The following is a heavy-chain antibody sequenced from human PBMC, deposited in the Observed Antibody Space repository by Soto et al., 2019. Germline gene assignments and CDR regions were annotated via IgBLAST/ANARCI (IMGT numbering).Heavy chain of an antibody. CDR1: GDSISSYY. CDR3: ARDLWGYCGADCYPLDV. Sequence: SETLSLTCTVSGDSISSYYWSLIRQPPGKGLEWIGYMYNTGSTIYNPSLKSRVTISVDTSKNQFSLKLNSVTAADTAVYYCARDLWGYCGADCYPLDVWGQGTTVTV. CDR2: MYNTGST. D-gene: IGHD2-21*02. V-gene: IGHV4-59*01. J-gene: IGHJ6*02.